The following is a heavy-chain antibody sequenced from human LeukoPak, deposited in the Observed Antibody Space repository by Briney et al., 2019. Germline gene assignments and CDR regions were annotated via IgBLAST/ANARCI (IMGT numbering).Heavy chain of an antibody. CDR3: ARVGATYYFDY. D-gene: IGHD1-26*01. CDR2: ISSSGSTI. V-gene: IGHV3-48*03. Sequence: PGGSLRLSCAASGFTFSSYEMSWVRQAPGKGPEWVSYISSSGSTIYYADSVKGRFTISRDNAKNSLYLQMNSLRAEDTAVYYCARVGATYYFDYWGQGTLVTVSS. J-gene: IGHJ4*02. CDR1: GFTFSSYE.